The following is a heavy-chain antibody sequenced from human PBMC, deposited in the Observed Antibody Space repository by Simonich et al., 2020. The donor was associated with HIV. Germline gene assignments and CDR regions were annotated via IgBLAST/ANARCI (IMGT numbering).Heavy chain of an antibody. Sequence: QVQLVESGGGVVQPGRSLRLSCAASGFTFSSYAMHWVRQAPGKGLEWVAVISYDGSNKDYADSGKGRFTISRDNSKNTLYLQMNSLRAEDTAVYYCASGGSISSVWADDYWGQGTLVTVSS. CDR2: ISYDGSNK. D-gene: IGHD3-16*01. J-gene: IGHJ4*02. CDR1: GFTFSSYA. V-gene: IGHV3-30*07. CDR3: ASGGSISSVWADDY.